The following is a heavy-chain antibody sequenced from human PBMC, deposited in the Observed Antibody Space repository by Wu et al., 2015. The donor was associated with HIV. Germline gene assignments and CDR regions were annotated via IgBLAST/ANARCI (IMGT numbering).Heavy chain of an antibody. CDR2: INPNNGGT. V-gene: IGHV1-2*02. CDR1: GYPFSGYY. J-gene: IGHJ4*02. D-gene: IGHD2/OR15-2a*01. CDR3: ARIRISNTTGARLDY. Sequence: QVQLVQSGAEVKSPGASVKVSCKASGYPFSGYYIHWVRQAPGQGLEWMGWINPNNGGTNYAQKFQGGVTMTGDTSISTAYMELSRLTYDDTAVYFCARIRISNTTGARLDYWGQGTLVTVSS.